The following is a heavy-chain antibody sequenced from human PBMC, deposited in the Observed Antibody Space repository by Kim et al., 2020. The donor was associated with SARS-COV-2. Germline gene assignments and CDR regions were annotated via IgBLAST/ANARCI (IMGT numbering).Heavy chain of an antibody. CDR3: AKDLTSYDILTGSSD. CDR1: GFTFSSYA. Sequence: GGSLRLSCAASGFTFSSYAMSWGRQAPGKGLEWVSAISGSGGSTYYADSVKGRFTISRDNSKNTLYLQMNSLRAEDTAVYYCAKDLTSYDILTGSSDWGQGTLVTVSS. V-gene: IGHV3-23*01. J-gene: IGHJ4*02. D-gene: IGHD3-9*01. CDR2: ISGSGGST.